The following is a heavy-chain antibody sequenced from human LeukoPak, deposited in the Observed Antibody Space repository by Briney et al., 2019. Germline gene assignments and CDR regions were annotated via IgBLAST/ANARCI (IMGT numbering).Heavy chain of an antibody. Sequence: SETLSLTCTVSGGSISSYYWSWIRQPPGKGLEWIGYIYYSGSTNYNPSLKSRVTISVDTSKNQFSLKLSSVTAADTAVYYWARGQNYYGSGSYSNGFDPWGQGTLVTVSS. CDR2: IYYSGST. CDR1: GGSISSYY. V-gene: IGHV4-59*01. D-gene: IGHD3-10*01. CDR3: ARGQNYYGSGSYSNGFDP. J-gene: IGHJ5*02.